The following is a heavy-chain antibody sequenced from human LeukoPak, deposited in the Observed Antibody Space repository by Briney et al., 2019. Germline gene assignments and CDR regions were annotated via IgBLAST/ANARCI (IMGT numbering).Heavy chain of an antibody. V-gene: IGHV4-30-4*01. J-gene: IGHJ4*02. Sequence: SETLSLTCTVSSDSISSGDYYWSWIRQPAGKALEFLGYINKNGGTYYNPPLKSRVSISIYTSKNQFSLKLTSVTAADTAVYFCAREHKSYGDYPYYFDSWGQGTLVTVSS. CDR1: SDSISSGDYY. CDR2: INKNGGT. D-gene: IGHD4-17*01. CDR3: AREHKSYGDYPYYFDS.